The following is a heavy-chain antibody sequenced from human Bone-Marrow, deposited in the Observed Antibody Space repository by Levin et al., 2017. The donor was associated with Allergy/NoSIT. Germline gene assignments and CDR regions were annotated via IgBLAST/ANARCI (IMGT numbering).Heavy chain of an antibody. CDR3: ARDIGDCTTGTCYSESHFDY. CDR2: AWNDGSKQ. D-gene: IGHD2-15*01. Sequence: PGGSLRLSCAGSGFTFTTYGIHWVRQTADKGLEWLALAWNDGSKQYYADSVVGRFTISRDNPKNTVYLQMNSLRDEDTGVYYCARDIGDCTTGTCYSESHFDYWGQGTQVTVSS. V-gene: IGHV3-33*01. CDR1: GFTFTTYG. J-gene: IGHJ4*02.